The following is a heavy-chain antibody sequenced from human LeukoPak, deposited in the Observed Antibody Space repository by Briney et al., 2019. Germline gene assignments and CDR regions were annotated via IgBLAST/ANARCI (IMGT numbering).Heavy chain of an antibody. CDR2: IYHSGST. CDR1: GYSISSGYY. D-gene: IGHD3-16*02. V-gene: IGHV4-38-2*02. CDR3: ARPNAEGYRY. Sequence: SETLSLTCTVSGYSISSGYYWGWIRQPPGKGLEWIGSIYHSGSTYYNLSLKSRVTISVDTSKNQFSLKLSSVTAADTAVYYCARPNAEGYRYWGQGSLVTVSS. J-gene: IGHJ4*02.